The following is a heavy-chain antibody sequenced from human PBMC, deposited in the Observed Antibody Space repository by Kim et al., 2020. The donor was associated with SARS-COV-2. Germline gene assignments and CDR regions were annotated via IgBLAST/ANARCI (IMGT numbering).Heavy chain of an antibody. D-gene: IGHD2-15*01. Sequence: YADSVKRRFTIASAKSKNALYMRMNSLTPADTAVFYCARTEVVVGDAFDVWGQGTMVTVSS. J-gene: IGHJ3*01. CDR3: ARTEVVVGDAFDV. V-gene: IGHV3-30*03.